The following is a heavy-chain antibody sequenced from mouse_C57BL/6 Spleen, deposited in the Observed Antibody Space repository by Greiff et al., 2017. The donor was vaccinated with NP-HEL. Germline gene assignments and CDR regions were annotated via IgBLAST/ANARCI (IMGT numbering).Heavy chain of an antibody. J-gene: IGHJ2*01. Sequence: EVQLQQSGPVLVKPGASVKMSCKASGYTFTDYYMNWVKQSHGKSLEWIGVINPYNGGTSYNQKFKGKATLTVDKSSSTAYMELRSLTSEDSAVYYCARGAGSSPRDYWGQGTTLTVSS. V-gene: IGHV1-19*01. D-gene: IGHD1-1*01. CDR3: ARGAGSSPRDY. CDR2: INPYNGGT. CDR1: GYTFTDYY.